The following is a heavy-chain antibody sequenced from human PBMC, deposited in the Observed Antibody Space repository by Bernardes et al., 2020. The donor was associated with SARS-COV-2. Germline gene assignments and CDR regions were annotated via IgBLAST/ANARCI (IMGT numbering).Heavy chain of an antibody. CDR3: ARAQGNRGYYFDY. V-gene: IGHV4-30-2*01. CDR2: IYHSGST. Sequence: SETLSLTCAVSGGSISSGGYSWSWIRQPPGKGLEWIGYIYHSGSTYYNPSLKSRVTISVDRSKNQFSLKLSSVTAADTAVYYCARAQGNRGYYFDYWGQGTLVTVSS. J-gene: IGHJ4*02. CDR1: GGSISSGGYS. D-gene: IGHD2-15*01.